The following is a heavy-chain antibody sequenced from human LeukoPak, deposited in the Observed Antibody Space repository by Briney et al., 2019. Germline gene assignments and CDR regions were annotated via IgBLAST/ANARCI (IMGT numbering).Heavy chain of an antibody. Sequence: SETLSLTCAVYGGSFSGYYWSWIRQPPGKGLEWIGEINHSGSTNYNPSLKSRVTISEDTSKNQFSLKLSSVTAADTAVYYCARVVSSGWTPFDYWGQGTLVTVSS. V-gene: IGHV4-34*01. CDR2: INHSGST. CDR3: ARVVSSGWTPFDY. J-gene: IGHJ4*02. D-gene: IGHD6-19*01. CDR1: GGSFSGYY.